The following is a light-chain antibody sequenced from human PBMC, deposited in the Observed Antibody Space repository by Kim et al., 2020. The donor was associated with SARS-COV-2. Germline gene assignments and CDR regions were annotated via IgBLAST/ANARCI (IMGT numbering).Light chain of an antibody. CDR3: QVWDSNNDHVI. V-gene: IGLV3-21*03. CDR2: DDR. CDR1: NLGSKS. Sequence: SYELTQPPSVSVAPGTTATITCGGYNLGSKSVHWYQQRSGQAPVLAIYDDRDRPSGIPERFSESVNTATLTINRVEAGDEADYYCQVWDSNNDHVIFGGGTQLTVL. J-gene: IGLJ2*01.